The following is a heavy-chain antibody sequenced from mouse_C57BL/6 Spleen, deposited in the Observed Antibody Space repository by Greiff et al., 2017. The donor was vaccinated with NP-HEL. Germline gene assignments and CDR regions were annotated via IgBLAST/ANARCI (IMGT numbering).Heavy chain of an antibody. CDR3: AREGSDGYYEGYYAMDY. D-gene: IGHD2-3*01. V-gene: IGHV3-6*01. CDR2: ISYDGSN. CDR1: GYSITSGYY. J-gene: IGHJ4*01. Sequence: EVKLMESGPGLVKPSQSLSLTCSVTGYSITSGYYWNWIRQFPGNKLEWMGYISYDGSNNYNPSLKNRISITRDTSKNQFFLKLNSVTTEDTATYYWAREGSDGYYEGYYAMDYWGQGTSVTVSS.